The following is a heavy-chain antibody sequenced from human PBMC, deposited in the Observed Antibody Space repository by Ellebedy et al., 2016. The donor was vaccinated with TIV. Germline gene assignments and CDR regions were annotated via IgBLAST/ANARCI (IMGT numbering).Heavy chain of an antibody. CDR2: INNRGAYT. V-gene: IGHV3-23*01. D-gene: IGHD2-21*02. J-gene: IGHJ4*02. CDR1: GFTFRSYA. CDR3: TKDVVVTSTEDY. Sequence: GGSLRLXXAASGFTFRSYAMSWVRQAPGKGLEWVSAINNRGAYTYYAKSVKGRFTISRDNSNNMLYLQMNSLRAEDTAVYYCTKDVVVTSTEDYWGQGTLVTVSS.